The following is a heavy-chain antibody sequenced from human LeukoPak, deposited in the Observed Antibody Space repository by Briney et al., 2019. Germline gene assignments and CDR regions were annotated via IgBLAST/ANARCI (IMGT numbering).Heavy chain of an antibody. J-gene: IGHJ4*02. Sequence: PSETLSLTCTVSGASISSSRYYWGWIRQPPGKGLEWIGSISYSGTTYYNPSLKSRVTISVDTSRNQFSLKLTSVTAADTAVYYCARSPTYGVPGPVEFDYWGQGTLVTVSS. CDR2: ISYSGTT. V-gene: IGHV4-39*01. D-gene: IGHD4-17*01. CDR3: ARSPTYGVPGPVEFDY. CDR1: GASISSSRYY.